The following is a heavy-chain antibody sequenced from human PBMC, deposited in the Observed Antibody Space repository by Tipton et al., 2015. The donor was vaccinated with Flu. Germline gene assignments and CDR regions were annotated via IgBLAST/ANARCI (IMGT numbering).Heavy chain of an antibody. CDR3: TRDAHGSGSYSGWCDA. D-gene: IGHD3-10*01. CDR2: IYKTGST. CDR1: GGSVNTKNFF. J-gene: IGHJ5*02. Sequence: TLSLTCTVSGGSVNTKNFFWSWVRQPAGKGLEWLGSIYKTGSTNYNPSLKSRVTISVDTSTNQFSLKLSSVTVADTAVYYCTRDAHGSGSYSGWCDAWGQGALVTVSS. V-gene: IGHV4-61*02.